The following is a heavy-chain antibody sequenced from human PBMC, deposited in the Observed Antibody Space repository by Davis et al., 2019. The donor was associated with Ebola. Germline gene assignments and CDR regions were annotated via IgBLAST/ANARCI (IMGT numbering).Heavy chain of an antibody. V-gene: IGHV5-51*01. CDR1: GSSFTSYW. CDR3: ARFGGSTPLDN. J-gene: IGHJ4*02. CDR2: IYPGDSDT. Sequence: GESLKISCKDSGSSFTSYWIGWVRQLPGKGLECMGIIYPGDSDTRYNPSFPGQVTISVDKSISTAYLQWGSLKASDTAMYYCARFGGSTPLDNWSQGTLVTVSP. D-gene: IGHD3-10*01.